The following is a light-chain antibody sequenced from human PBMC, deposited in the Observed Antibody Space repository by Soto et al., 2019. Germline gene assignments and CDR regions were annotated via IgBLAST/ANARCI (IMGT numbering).Light chain of an antibody. CDR2: GAS. CDR1: QSVSSSY. CDR3: QQYGSSPRT. J-gene: IGKJ1*01. Sequence: EIVLTQSPGTLSLSPGERATLSCRASQSVSSSYLAWYQQKPGQAPRLLIYGASSRATGLPARFSGSGSGTDFTLTISRLEPEDFAVYYCQQYGSSPRTFGQGTKVEI. V-gene: IGKV3-20*01.